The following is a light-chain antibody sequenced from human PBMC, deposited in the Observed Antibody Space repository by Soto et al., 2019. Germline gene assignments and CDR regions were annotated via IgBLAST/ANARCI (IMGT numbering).Light chain of an antibody. CDR2: EVS. CDR1: SSDVGGYNY. V-gene: IGLV2-14*01. Sequence: QSVLTQPASVSGSRGQSITIYCTGTSSDVGGYNYVSWCQQHPGKAPKLMIYEVSNRPSGVSNRFSGSKSCNTASLTISGLQAEDEADYYCSSYTSSSTLYVFGTGTKVTVL. J-gene: IGLJ1*01. CDR3: SSYTSSSTLYV.